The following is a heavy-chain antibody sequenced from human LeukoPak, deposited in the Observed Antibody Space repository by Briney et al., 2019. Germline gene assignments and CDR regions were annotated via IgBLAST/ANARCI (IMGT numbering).Heavy chain of an antibody. J-gene: IGHJ6*03. CDR3: ARETYTIFGVVTRIPYMDV. CDR2: IRYDGSNK. Sequence: GGSLRLSCAASGFIFSSNAMHWVRQAPGKGLEWVAFIRYDGSNKYYADSVKGRFTISRDNSKNTLYLQMNSLRAEDTAVYYCARETYTIFGVVTRIPYMDVWGKGTTVTVSS. CDR1: GFIFSSNA. V-gene: IGHV3-30*02. D-gene: IGHD3-3*01.